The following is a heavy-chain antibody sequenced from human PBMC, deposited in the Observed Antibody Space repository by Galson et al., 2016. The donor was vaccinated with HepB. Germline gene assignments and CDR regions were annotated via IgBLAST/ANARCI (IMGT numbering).Heavy chain of an antibody. V-gene: IGHV4-61*05. Sequence: SETLSLTCIVSGGSISSRSHYWGWIRQAPGKGLEWMGNIFYSGSTNYNPSLKSRVTISVDASKNQFSLKLSGLTAADTAVYYCARAGSEHSSWNYYYYGMDVWGQGTTVTVSS. CDR1: GGSISSRSHY. CDR2: IFYSGST. CDR3: ARAGSEHSSWNYYYYGMDV. J-gene: IGHJ6*02. D-gene: IGHD6-6*01.